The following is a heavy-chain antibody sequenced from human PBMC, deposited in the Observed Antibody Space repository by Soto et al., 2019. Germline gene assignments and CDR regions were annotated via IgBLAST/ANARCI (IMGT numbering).Heavy chain of an antibody. V-gene: IGHV3-23*01. CDR3: PKGSIDYCASVDH. CDR1: GFSFSSYA. Sequence: EVQLLESGGGLVQPGGSLRLACTASGFSFSSYAMVWVRQAPGKGLEWVSVISARGGSLYFADSVKGRFTISRDNSKNVLSLEMNTLSADDTATYFCPKGSIDYCASVDHWGQGTLFLVSS. CDR2: ISARGGSL. D-gene: IGHD2-21*01. J-gene: IGHJ4*02.